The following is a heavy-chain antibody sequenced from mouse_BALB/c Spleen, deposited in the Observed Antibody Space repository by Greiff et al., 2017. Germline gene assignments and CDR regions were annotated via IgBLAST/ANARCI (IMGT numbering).Heavy chain of an antibody. CDR1: GFTFTDYY. CDR3: ARRGYYRYFDV. D-gene: IGHD2-2*01. V-gene: IGHV7-3*02. CDR2: IRNKANGYTT. J-gene: IGHJ1*01. Sequence: EVQLVESGGGLVQPGGSLRLSCATSGFTFTDYYMSWVRQPPGKALEWLGFIRNKANGYTTEYSASVKGRFTISRDNSQSILYLQMNTLRAEDSATYYCARRGYYRYFDVWGAGTTVTVSS.